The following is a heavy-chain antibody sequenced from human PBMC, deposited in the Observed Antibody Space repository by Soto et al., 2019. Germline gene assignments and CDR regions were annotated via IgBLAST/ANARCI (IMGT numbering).Heavy chain of an antibody. J-gene: IGHJ2*01. V-gene: IGHV3-33*01. D-gene: IGHD6-19*01. CDR2: SWYDGSNK. CDR1: GFTFSSYG. Sequence: QVQLVESGGGVVQPGRSLRLSCAASGFTFSSYGMHWVRQAPGTGLEWVAVSWYDGSNKYYADSVKGRFTISRDNSKNTVHLQMNSLRAEDTAVYYCARVPGYSSGWYWYFDLWGRGTLVTVSS. CDR3: ARVPGYSSGWYWYFDL.